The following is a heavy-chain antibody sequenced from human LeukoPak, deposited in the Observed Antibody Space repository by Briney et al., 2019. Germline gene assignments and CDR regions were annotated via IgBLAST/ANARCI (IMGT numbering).Heavy chain of an antibody. Sequence: PGGSLRLSCAASGFTFSSYGMHWVRQAPGKGLEWVAVIWYDGSNKYYADSVKSRFTISRDNSKNTLYLQMNSLGAEDTAVYYCAKILMVGKWFDPWGQGTLVTVSS. D-gene: IGHD2-8*01. CDR1: GFTFSSYG. CDR3: AKILMVGKWFDP. V-gene: IGHV3-33*06. J-gene: IGHJ5*02. CDR2: IWYDGSNK.